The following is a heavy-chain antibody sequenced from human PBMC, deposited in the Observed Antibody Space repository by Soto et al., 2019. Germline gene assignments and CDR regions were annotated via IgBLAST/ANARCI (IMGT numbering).Heavy chain of an antibody. CDR3: ARSAGDYYGMDV. D-gene: IGHD3-10*01. CDR2: ISSSSSYI. V-gene: IGHV3-21*01. Sequence: ESGGGLVKPGGSLRLSCAASGFTFSSYNMNWVRQAPGKGLECVSSISSSSSYIYYADSVKGRFTISRDNAKNSLYLQMNSLRAEDTAVYYCARSAGDYYGMDVWGQGTTVTVSS. J-gene: IGHJ6*02. CDR1: GFTFSSYN.